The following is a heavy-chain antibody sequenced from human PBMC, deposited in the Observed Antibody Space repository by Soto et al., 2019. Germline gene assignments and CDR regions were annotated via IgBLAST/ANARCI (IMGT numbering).Heavy chain of an antibody. J-gene: IGHJ2*01. CDR3: AKDRELWYFDL. CDR1: GFTFNSYA. V-gene: IGHV3-23*01. CDR2: ISGSGGST. Sequence: EVQLLESGGGLVQPGGSLRLSCAASGFTFNSYAMSWVRQAPGKGLEWVSAISGSGGSTYYADSVKGRFTISRDNSKNTLYLQMNRLRDENTAVYYCAKDRELWYFDLWGRGTLVTVSS. D-gene: IGHD1-26*01.